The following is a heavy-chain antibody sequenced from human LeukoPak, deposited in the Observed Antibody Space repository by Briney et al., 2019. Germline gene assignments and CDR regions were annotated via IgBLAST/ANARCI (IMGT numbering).Heavy chain of an antibody. CDR1: GGSISSYY. Sequence: SETLSLTCTVSGGSISSYYWSWIRQPPGKGLEWIGYIYYSGSTNYNPSLKSRVTISVDTSKNQFSLKLSSVTAADTAVYYCAREAGARSFDYWGQGTLVTVSS. CDR3: AREAGARSFDY. D-gene: IGHD1-26*01. J-gene: IGHJ4*02. CDR2: IYYSGST. V-gene: IGHV4-59*01.